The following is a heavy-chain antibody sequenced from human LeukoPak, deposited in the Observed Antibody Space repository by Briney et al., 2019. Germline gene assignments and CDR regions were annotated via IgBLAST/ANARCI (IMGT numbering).Heavy chain of an antibody. CDR3: ARENPTAIAADY. J-gene: IGHJ4*02. Sequence: PSETLSLTCTVSGGSISGYYWGCFRQPAGKGLEWIGRIYSTGSSNYNPSLKSRVTMSVHTSRNQFSLKLSSVTAADTAIYYCARENPTAIAADYWGQGTLVTVSS. CDR2: IYSTGSS. V-gene: IGHV4-4*07. CDR1: GGSISGYY. D-gene: IGHD2-21*02.